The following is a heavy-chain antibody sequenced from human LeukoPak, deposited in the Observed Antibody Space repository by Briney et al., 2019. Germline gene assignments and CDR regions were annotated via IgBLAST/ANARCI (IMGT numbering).Heavy chain of an antibody. D-gene: IGHD1-26*01. CDR1: GGSISSSSYY. V-gene: IGHV4-39*07. CDR3: ARTPLPSRPFVGAFDY. J-gene: IGHJ4*02. CDR2: IYYSGST. Sequence: SETLSLTCTVSGGSISSSSYYWGWIRQPPGKGLEWIGSIYYSGSTYYNPSLKSRVTISVDTSKNQFSLKLSSVTAADTAVYYCARTPLPSRPFVGAFDYWGQGTLVTVSS.